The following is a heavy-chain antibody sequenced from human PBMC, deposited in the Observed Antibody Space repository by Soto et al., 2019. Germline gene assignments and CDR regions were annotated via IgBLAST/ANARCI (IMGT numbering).Heavy chain of an antibody. CDR1: GFTFSSYG. V-gene: IGHV3-33*01. J-gene: IGHJ6*02. CDR3: ARGHYGGNSYDGYYYYGMDV. Sequence: VGSLRLSCAASGFTFSSYGMHWVRQAPGKGLEWVAVIWYDGSNKYYADSVKGRFTISRDNSKNTRYLQMNSLRAEDTAVYYCARGHYGGNSYDGYYYYGMDVWGQGTTVTVSS. D-gene: IGHD2-21*02. CDR2: IWYDGSNK.